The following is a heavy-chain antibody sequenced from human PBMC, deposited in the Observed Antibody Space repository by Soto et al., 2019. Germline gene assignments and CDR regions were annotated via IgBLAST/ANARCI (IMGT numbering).Heavy chain of an antibody. V-gene: IGHV3-30*03. J-gene: IGHJ5*02. CDR1: GFTFSRYG. CDR3: AREVRANLNDFGDYEWFDP. Sequence: QVQLVESGGGVVQPGSSLRLSCAASGFTFSRYGIHWVRQSPGKGLEWVSFISYDGGKTDYVDSVRGRFTISRDNSNNILYLQMRSLRADDTAVYFCAREVRANLNDFGDYEWFDPWGQGTLVTVSS. CDR2: ISYDGGKT. D-gene: IGHD4-17*01.